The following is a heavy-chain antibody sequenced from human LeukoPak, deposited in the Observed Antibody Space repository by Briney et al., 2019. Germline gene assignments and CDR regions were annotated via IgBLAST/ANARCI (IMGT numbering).Heavy chain of an antibody. CDR1: GFTFSSYS. D-gene: IGHD5-12*01. V-gene: IGHV3-21*01. CDR3: ARGTTGGYSPSH. J-gene: IGHJ4*02. Sequence: GGSLRLSCAASGFTFSSYSMNWVRQAPGKGLEWASSISSSSTYTYYADSVRGRFTISRDNAKNSLYLQMNSLRTEDTAVYYCARGTTGGYSPSHWGQGTLVTVSS. CDR2: ISSSSTYT.